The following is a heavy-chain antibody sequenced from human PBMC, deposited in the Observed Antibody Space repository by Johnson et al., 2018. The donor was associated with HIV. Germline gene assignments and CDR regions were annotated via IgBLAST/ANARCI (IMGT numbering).Heavy chain of an antibody. CDR2: ISSSGSTI. D-gene: IGHD3-16*01. CDR1: GFTFKNAW. J-gene: IGHJ3*02. Sequence: VQLVESGGGVVQPGRSLRLSCAASGFTFKNAWMHWVRQAPGKGLEWVSYISSSGSTIYYADSVKGRFTISRDNSRNTVSLQMIILRPKDTAMYYCAKGVENFSYVWNDAFDIWGQGTIVTVSS. CDR3: AKGVENFSYVWNDAFDI. V-gene: IGHV3-48*01.